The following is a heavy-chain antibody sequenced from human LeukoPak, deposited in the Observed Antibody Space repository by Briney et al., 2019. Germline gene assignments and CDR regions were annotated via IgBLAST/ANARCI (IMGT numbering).Heavy chain of an antibody. D-gene: IGHD5-18*01. CDR2: INSDGSST. CDR3: ARDPRMVTGMDV. V-gene: IGHV3-74*01. CDR1: GFTFSSYW. Sequence: PGGSLRLSCAASGFTFSSYWMHWVRQAPGKGLVWASRINSDGSSTSYADSVKGRFTISRDNAKNTLYLQMNSLRAEDTAVYYCARDPRMVTGMDVWGKGTTVTVSS. J-gene: IGHJ6*04.